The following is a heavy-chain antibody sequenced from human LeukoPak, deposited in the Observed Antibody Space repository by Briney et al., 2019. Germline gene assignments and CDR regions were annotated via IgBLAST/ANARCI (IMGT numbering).Heavy chain of an antibody. D-gene: IGHD6-19*01. CDR1: GFTFSSYA. Sequence: GRSLRLSCAASGFTFSSYAMSWVRQAPGKGLEWVSAISGSGGSTYYADSVKGRFTISRDNSKNTLYLQMNSLRAEDTAVYYCAKVSIAVTTGNPYYYGMDVWGQGTTVTVSS. V-gene: IGHV3-23*01. J-gene: IGHJ6*02. CDR2: ISGSGGST. CDR3: AKVSIAVTTGNPYYYGMDV.